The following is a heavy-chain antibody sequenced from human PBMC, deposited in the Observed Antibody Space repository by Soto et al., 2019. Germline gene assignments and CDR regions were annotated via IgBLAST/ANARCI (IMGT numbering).Heavy chain of an antibody. Sequence: PSETLSLTCTVSGGSISSGDYYWSWIRQPPGKGLEWIGYIYYSGSTYYNPSLKSRVTISVDTSKNQFSLKLSSVTAADTAVYYCARGELPSYYYDSSGPPGHWGQGTLVTSPQ. J-gene: IGHJ4*02. D-gene: IGHD3-22*01. CDR2: IYYSGST. CDR1: GGSISSGDYY. V-gene: IGHV4-30-4*01. CDR3: ARGELPSYYYDSSGPPGH.